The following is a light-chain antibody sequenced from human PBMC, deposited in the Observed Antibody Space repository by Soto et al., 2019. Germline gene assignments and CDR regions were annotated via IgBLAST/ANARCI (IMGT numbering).Light chain of an antibody. CDR1: SSNIGAGFA. Sequence: QSVLTQPPSVSGAPGQRVTISCTGSSSNIGAGFAVYWYQQLPGTAPKLLIYDNNNRPSGVPDRFSGSKSDTSASLAITGLQAEDEADYYCQSYDSTLSARYVFGTGTKVTVL. J-gene: IGLJ1*01. CDR2: DNN. CDR3: QSYDSTLSARYV. V-gene: IGLV1-40*01.